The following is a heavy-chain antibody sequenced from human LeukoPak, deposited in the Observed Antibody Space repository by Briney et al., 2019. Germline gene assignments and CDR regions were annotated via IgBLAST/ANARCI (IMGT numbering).Heavy chain of an antibody. CDR3: ARHGSWSFDY. J-gene: IGHJ4*02. V-gene: IGHV3-23*01. CDR2: ITSGSGSNV. Sequence: HPGGSLRPSCAASGFTFSSYAMSWVRQAPGKGLEWVSAITSGSGSNVYYTDSLKGRFTISRDNSKNTLYLHMNSLRAEDTAVYYCARHGSWSFDYWGQGTLLTVSA. D-gene: IGHD6-13*01. CDR1: GFTFSSYA.